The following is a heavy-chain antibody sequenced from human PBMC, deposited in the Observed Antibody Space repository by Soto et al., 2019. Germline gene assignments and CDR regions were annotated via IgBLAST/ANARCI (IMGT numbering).Heavy chain of an antibody. CDR3: ARDSYYDFWSGYSPVDYYYYGMDV. Sequence: ASVKVSCKASGYTFTSYYMHWVRQAPGQGLEWMGIINPSGGSTSYAQKFQGRVTMTRDTSTSTVYVELSSLRSEDTAVYYCARDSYYDFWSGYSPVDYYYYGMDVWGQGTTVTVS. CDR1: GYTFTSYY. CDR2: INPSGGST. D-gene: IGHD3-3*01. J-gene: IGHJ6*02. V-gene: IGHV1-46*01.